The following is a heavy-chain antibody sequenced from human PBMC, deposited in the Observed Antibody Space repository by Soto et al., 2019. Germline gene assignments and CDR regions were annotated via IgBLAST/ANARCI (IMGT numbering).Heavy chain of an antibody. CDR3: ATRERGYSYGYYYGMDV. CDR1: GGSTSSSSYY. CDR2: IYYSGST. V-gene: IGHV4-39*01. J-gene: IGHJ6*02. D-gene: IGHD5-18*01. Sequence: SETLSLTCTVPGGSTSSSSYYWGWIRQPPGKGLEWIGSIYYSGSTHYNPSLKSRVTISVDTSKNQFSLKLSSVTAADTAVYYCATRERGYSYGYYYGMDVWGQGTTVTVSS.